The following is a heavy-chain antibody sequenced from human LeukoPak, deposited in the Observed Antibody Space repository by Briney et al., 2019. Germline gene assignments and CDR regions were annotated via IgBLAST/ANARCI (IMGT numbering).Heavy chain of an antibody. V-gene: IGHV6-1*01. D-gene: IGHD3-3*01. Sequence: SQTLSLTCALSGDSVSSNRAAWNWIRQSPSRGLEWLGRTYYRSKWFYDYAVSLKGRITINPDTSKNQFSLQLNSMTPEDTAVYYCARVGDPYYDFWSGPPPDYWGQGTLVTVSS. J-gene: IGHJ4*02. CDR2: TYYRSKWFY. CDR3: ARVGDPYYDFWSGPPPDY. CDR1: GDSVSSNRAA.